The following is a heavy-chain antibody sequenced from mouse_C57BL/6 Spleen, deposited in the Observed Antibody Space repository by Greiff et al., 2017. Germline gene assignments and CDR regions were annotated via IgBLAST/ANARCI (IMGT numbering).Heavy chain of an antibody. V-gene: IGHV1-66*01. CDR3: ARSDGYYSYAMDY. D-gene: IGHD2-3*01. J-gene: IGHJ4*01. Sequence: QVQLQQSGPELVKPGASVKISCKASGYSFTSYYIHWVKQRPGQGLEWIGWIYPGSGNTKYNEKFKGKATLTADTSSSTAYMQLSSLPSEDSAVYYCARSDGYYSYAMDYWGQGTSVTVSS. CDR1: GYSFTSYY. CDR2: IYPGSGNT.